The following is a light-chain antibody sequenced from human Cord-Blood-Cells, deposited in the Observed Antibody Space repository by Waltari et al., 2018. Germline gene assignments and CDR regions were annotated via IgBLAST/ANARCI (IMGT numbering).Light chain of an antibody. J-gene: IGLJ1*01. CDR1: SSDVGGYNY. V-gene: IGLV2-14*01. Sequence: QSALTQPASVSGSPGQSITISCTGTSSDVGGYNYVSWYQQHPGKAPKLMIYEVSNRPSGVSNRFSGAKSGNTASLTISGLQAEDEADYYCSSYTSSFYVVGTGTKVTVL. CDR3: SSYTSSFYV. CDR2: EVS.